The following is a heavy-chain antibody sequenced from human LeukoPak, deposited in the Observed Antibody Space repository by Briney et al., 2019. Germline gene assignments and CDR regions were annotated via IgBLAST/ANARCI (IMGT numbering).Heavy chain of an antibody. Sequence: GGSLRLSCVASAFTFSKHPMSWVRQAPGNGLELVSAINERGDITKYADSVMRRFTISGDNSKNTLYLQMNSLRAEDTAVYYCARGDDISPGRVLEYWGRRTLVTVSS. CDR3: ARGDDISPGRVLEY. V-gene: IGHV3-23*01. D-gene: IGHD3-9*01. CDR2: INERGDIT. J-gene: IGHJ4*02. CDR1: AFTFSKHP.